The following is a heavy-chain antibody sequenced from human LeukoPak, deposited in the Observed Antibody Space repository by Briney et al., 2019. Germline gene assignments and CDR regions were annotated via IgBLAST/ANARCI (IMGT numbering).Heavy chain of an antibody. D-gene: IGHD3-22*01. CDR3: ARGSYYDSSGYYEYFQH. CDR2: INHSGST. V-gene: IGHV4-34*01. J-gene: IGHJ1*01. Sequence: PSETLSLTCAVYGGSFSGYYWSWIRQPPGKGLEWIGEINHSGSTNYNPSLKSRVTISVDTSKNQFSLKLSSVTAADTAVYHCARGSYYDSSGYYEYFQHWGQGTLVTVSS. CDR1: GGSFSGYY.